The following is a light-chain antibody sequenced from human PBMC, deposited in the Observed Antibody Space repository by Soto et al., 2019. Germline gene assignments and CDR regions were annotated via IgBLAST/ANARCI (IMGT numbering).Light chain of an antibody. J-gene: IGKJ4*01. Sequence: EIVLTQSPATLSLSPGDRATLSCRASQSVSSYLAWYQQKPGQAPRLLIYDASNRATGIPARFRGSGSGTDFTLTITSLEPEDFAVYYCQQRSNWSSTFGGGTKVEIK. V-gene: IGKV3-11*01. CDR3: QQRSNWSST. CDR1: QSVSSY. CDR2: DAS.